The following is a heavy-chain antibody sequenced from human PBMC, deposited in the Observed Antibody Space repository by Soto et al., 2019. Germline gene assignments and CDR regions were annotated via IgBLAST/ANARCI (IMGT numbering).Heavy chain of an antibody. CDR1: GITFINYE. Sequence: QPGGSLRLSCAASGITFINYEMNWVRQAPGKGLEWVSYISSSGSTIYYAGSVKGRFTISRDNAKSSLYLQMNSLRAEDTAVYYCVRYCSGGTCYDGNMDVWGQGTTVTVSS. V-gene: IGHV3-48*03. J-gene: IGHJ6*02. CDR2: ISSSGSTI. CDR3: VRYCSGGTCYDGNMDV. D-gene: IGHD2-15*01.